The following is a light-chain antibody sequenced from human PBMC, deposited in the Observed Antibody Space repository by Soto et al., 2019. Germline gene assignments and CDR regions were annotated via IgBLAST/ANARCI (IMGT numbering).Light chain of an antibody. CDR3: QQYYSGRP. J-gene: IGKJ1*01. V-gene: IGKV4-1*01. CDR1: QSVLSSSNNKNY. Sequence: DIVMTQSPDSLAVSLGERATINCKSSQSVLSSSNNKNYLDWYQQKXAKXXQXXXSWPSTRESGVNHRLRGSRSGTDFTLTISSLQAEDVATYYCQQYYSGRPFGKGT. CDR2: WPS.